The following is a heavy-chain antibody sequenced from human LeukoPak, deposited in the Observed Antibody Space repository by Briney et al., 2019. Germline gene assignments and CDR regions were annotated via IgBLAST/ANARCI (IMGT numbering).Heavy chain of an antibody. CDR1: GFTFGDDY. Sequence: PGGSLRLSCTASGFTFGDDYMTWIRQAPGKGLDWLSYINGDGTTIHYAESVKGRFTISRDNGKKSVYLHINSLRAEDTAVYYCARYPLQYYYYFLGVWGKGTTVTVSS. CDR2: INGDGTTI. V-gene: IGHV3-11*01. CDR3: ARYPLQYYYYFLGV. D-gene: IGHD2-2*02. J-gene: IGHJ6*04.